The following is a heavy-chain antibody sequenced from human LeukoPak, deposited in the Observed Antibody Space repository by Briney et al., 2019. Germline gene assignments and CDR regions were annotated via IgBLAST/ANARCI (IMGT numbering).Heavy chain of an antibody. V-gene: IGHV4-31*03. D-gene: IGHD3-10*01. CDR3: ARGGNRFGGFYFDY. CDR2: IHHSGSS. Sequence: PSETLSLTCTVSADSLSSGGHYWAWIRQLPGKGLESIGFIHHSGSSRHNPSLKDRVAISVDASRKQFALRLSSVTAADTAIYYCARGGNRFGGFYFDYWGQGIQVIVSS. J-gene: IGHJ4*02. CDR1: ADSLSSGGHY.